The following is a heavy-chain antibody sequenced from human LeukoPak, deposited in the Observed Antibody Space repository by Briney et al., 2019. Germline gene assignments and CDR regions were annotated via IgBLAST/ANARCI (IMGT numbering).Heavy chain of an antibody. J-gene: IGHJ6*03. CDR2: INHSGST. CDR3: ARLNKNDSGSYRFGKKKRGYMDV. Sequence: SETLSLTCAVYGGSFSGYYWSWIRQPPGKGLEWIGEINHSGSTNYNPSLKSRVTISVDTSKNQFSLKLSSVTAADTAVYYCARLNKNDSGSYRFGKKKRGYMDVWGKGTTITISS. D-gene: IGHD3-10*01. V-gene: IGHV4-34*01. CDR1: GGSFSGYY.